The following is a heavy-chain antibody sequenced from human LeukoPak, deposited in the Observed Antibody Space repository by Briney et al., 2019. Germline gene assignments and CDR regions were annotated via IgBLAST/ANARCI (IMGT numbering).Heavy chain of an antibody. CDR1: GYTFTSYG. CDR3: ARLSIAAPLDY. V-gene: IGHV1-18*01. J-gene: IGHJ4*02. D-gene: IGHD6-6*01. Sequence: GASVEVSCKASGYTFTSYGISWVRQAPGQGLEWMGWISAYNGNTNYAQKLQGRVTMTTDTSTSTAYMELRSLRSEDTAVYYCARLSIAAPLDYWGQGTLVTVSS. CDR2: ISAYNGNT.